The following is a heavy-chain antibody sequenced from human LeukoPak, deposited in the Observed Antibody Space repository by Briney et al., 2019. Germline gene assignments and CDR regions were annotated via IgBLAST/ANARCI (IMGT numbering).Heavy chain of an antibody. V-gene: IGHV3-30*18. D-gene: IGHD6-13*01. J-gene: IGHJ4*02. CDR3: SKDQFSSSWFFDY. CDR1: GFTFSSYG. Sequence: GGSLRLSCAASGFTFSSYGMHWVRQAPGKGLEWVAVISYDGSNKYYADSVKGRFTISRDNSKNTLYLQMNSLRAEDTAVYYLSKDQFSSSWFFDYWGQGTLVNGPS. CDR2: ISYDGSNK.